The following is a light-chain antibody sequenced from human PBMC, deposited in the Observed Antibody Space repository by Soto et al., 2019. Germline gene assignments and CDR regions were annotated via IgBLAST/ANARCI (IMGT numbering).Light chain of an antibody. V-gene: IGKV1-5*03. CDR2: KAS. CDR1: QNIDIS. CDR3: LSYDSYSYT. J-gene: IGKJ2*01. Sequence: DIQMTQSPSTLSASVGDRVTITCRASQNIDISLAWYQQKPGKAPILLIYKASILESGVPSRFSGSGSGTEFTLTISSLQPDDFATYFCLSYDSYSYTFGQGTNLQIK.